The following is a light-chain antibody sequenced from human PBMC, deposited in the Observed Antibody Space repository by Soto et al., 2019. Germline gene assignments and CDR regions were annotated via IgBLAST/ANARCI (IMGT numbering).Light chain of an antibody. CDR1: SSDVGSYNL. V-gene: IGLV2-23*01. CDR3: CSYAGSSTYV. J-gene: IGLJ1*01. CDR2: EGS. Sequence: QTALTQPASVSGSPGQAITISCTGTSSDVGSYNLVSWYQQHPGKAPKLMIYEGSQRPSGVSNRFSGSKSGNRASLTISGLQAEDEADYYCCSYAGSSTYVFGTGTKLPS.